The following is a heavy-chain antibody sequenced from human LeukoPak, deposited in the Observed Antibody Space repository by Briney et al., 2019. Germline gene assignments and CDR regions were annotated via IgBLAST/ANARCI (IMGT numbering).Heavy chain of an antibody. CDR2: INHSGST. CDR3: ARRRRRSGYDYGYFDY. J-gene: IGHJ4*02. V-gene: IGHV4-34*01. Sequence: SETLSLTRAVYGGPFSGYYWSWIRQPPGKGLEWIGEINHSGSTNYNPSLKSRVTISVDTSKNQFSLKLSSVTAADTAVYYCARRRRRSGYDYGYFDYWGQGTLVTVSS. D-gene: IGHD5-12*01. CDR1: GGPFSGYY.